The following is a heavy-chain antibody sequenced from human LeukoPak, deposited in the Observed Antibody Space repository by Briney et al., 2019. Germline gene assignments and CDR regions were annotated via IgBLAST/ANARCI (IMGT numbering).Heavy chain of an antibody. CDR1: GFTFSSYW. Sequence: PGGSLRLSCAASGFTFSSYWMSWVCQAPGKGLEWVANIKQDGSEKYYVDSVKGRFTISRDNAKSSLYLQMNSLRAEDTAVYYCARVVAVAGYDAFDIWGQGTMVTVSS. CDR2: IKQDGSEK. J-gene: IGHJ3*02. CDR3: ARVVAVAGYDAFDI. D-gene: IGHD6-19*01. V-gene: IGHV3-7*01.